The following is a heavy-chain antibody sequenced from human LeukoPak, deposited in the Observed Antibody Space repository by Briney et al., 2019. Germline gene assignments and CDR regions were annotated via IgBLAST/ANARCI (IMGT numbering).Heavy chain of an antibody. CDR3: ARERGRTRYYYYYMDV. D-gene: IGHD2-2*01. CDR2: IKQDGSEK. J-gene: IGHJ6*03. V-gene: IGHV3-7*01. CDR1: GFTFSSYW. Sequence: GGSLRLSCAASGFTFSSYWMSWVRQAPGKGLEWVANIKQDGSEKYYVDSVKGRFTISRDNAKNSLYLQMNSLRAEDTAVYYCARERGRTRYYYYYMDVWGKGTTVTISS.